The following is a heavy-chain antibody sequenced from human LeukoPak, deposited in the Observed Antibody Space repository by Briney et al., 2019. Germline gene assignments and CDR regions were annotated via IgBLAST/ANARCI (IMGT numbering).Heavy chain of an antibody. CDR3: ARSPYESGTPPTRLED. V-gene: IGHV3-11*03. CDR2: VSCGSTYT. CDR1: GFTFSDCY. J-gene: IGHJ4*02. D-gene: IGHD3-10*01. Sequence: PGWSLRLSCAAAGFTFSDCYRNWIRQAPGKGLEGVAYVSCGSTYTNYADSVKGRFTVSRDNDKNSLSLQMSSLRAEDTAVYYCARSPYESGTPPTRLEDWGQGTLVTVSS.